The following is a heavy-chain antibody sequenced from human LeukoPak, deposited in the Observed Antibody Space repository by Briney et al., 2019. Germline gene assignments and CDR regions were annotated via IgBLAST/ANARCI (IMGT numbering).Heavy chain of an antibody. CDR2: INHSGST. D-gene: IGHD6-13*01. CDR3: ARGYSSSWYGPYYYYGMDV. Sequence: SETLSLTCAVYGGSFSGYYWSWIRQPPGKGLEWIGEINHSGSTNYNPSLKSRVTISVDTSKNQFSLKLSSVTAADTAVYYCARGYSSSWYGPYYYYGMDVWGQGTTVTVSS. V-gene: IGHV4-34*01. J-gene: IGHJ6*02. CDR1: GGSFSGYY.